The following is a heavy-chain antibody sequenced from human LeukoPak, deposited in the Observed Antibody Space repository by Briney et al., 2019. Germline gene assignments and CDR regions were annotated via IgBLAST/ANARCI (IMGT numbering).Heavy chain of an antibody. J-gene: IGHJ6*03. CDR1: GYSISSAHF. V-gene: IGHV4-38-2*02. Sequence: PSETLSLTCSVSGYSISSAHFWGWIRQPPGKGLEWIGSIYNSGSTHYNPSLKSRVTISVDTSKNQLSLKLRSVTAADTAVYYCARVTTAGSYYMDVWGTGTTVTVSS. D-gene: IGHD6-19*01. CDR3: ARVTTAGSYYMDV. CDR2: IYNSGST.